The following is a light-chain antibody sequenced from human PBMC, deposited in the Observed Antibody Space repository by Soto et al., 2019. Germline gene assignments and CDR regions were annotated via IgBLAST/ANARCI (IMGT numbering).Light chain of an antibody. CDR2: GAS. Sequence: EIVLTQSPGTLALSPGERATLSCRASQSVSSSYLAWYQQKPGQAPRLLIYGASSRAAGIPDRFSGSGSGTDFTLPISGLEPEDFAVYYCQQYGSSLTWTFGQGTKVDIK. CDR1: QSVSSSY. CDR3: QQYGSSLTWT. J-gene: IGKJ1*01. V-gene: IGKV3-20*01.